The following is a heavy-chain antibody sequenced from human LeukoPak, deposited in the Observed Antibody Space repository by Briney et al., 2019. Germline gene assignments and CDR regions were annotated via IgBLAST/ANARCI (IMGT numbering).Heavy chain of an antibody. J-gene: IGHJ6*03. D-gene: IGHD3-10*01. CDR1: GFSFSRYW. CDR3: ARLSAYYYGSQFYYYMDV. V-gene: IGHV3-7*01. Sequence: GESLRLSCEASGFSFSRYWMSWVRQAPVRGQEWVANIKPDGSEKYSVDSVKGRFTISRDNAKNSVYLQMNSLRAEDTALYYCARLSAYYYGSQFYYYMDVWGKGTTVTVS. CDR2: IKPDGSEK.